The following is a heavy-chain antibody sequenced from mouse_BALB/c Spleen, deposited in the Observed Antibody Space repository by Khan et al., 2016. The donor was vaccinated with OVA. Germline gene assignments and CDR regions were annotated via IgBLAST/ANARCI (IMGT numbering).Heavy chain of an antibody. Sequence: QVQLKESGPGLVAPSQSLSITCTVYGYSLTRYGVHWVRQPPGKGLEWLGLIWAGGSTTYNWALMSRLSISIDNSKGLVFLIMNSLQTYDTALYYGARAKYLARYWGQGTTLTVSA. D-gene: IGHD3-3*01. CDR3: ARAKYLARY. CDR2: IWAGGST. CDR1: GYSLTRYG. J-gene: IGHJ2*01. V-gene: IGHV2-9*02.